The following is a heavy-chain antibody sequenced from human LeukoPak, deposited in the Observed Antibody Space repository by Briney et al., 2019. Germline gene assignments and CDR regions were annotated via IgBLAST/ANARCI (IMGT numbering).Heavy chain of an antibody. J-gene: IGHJ6*02. Sequence: GGSLRLSCAASGFIVSSNYMSWVRQAPGKGLEWVSLIYSGGSTYYADSVKGRFTISRDNSKNTLYLQMNSLRAEDTAVYYCARDRGGTYDFYYGMDVWGQGTTVTVSS. D-gene: IGHD1-26*01. CDR1: GFIVSSNY. CDR2: IYSGGST. CDR3: ARDRGGTYDFYYGMDV. V-gene: IGHV3-66*01.